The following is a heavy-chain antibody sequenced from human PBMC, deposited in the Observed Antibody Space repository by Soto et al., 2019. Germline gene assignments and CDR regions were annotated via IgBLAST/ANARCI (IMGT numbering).Heavy chain of an antibody. J-gene: IGHJ5*02. D-gene: IGHD3-3*01. CDR2: IKSKTDGGTT. Sequence: EVQLVESGGGLVKPGGSLRLSCAASGFTFSNAWMSWVRQAPGKGLEWVGRIKSKTDGGTTDYAAPVKGRFTISRDDSKNTLYLQMNSLKTEDTAVYYCTTEQYYDFWSGYYGFDPWGQGTLVTVSS. V-gene: IGHV3-15*01. CDR3: TTEQYYDFWSGYYGFDP. CDR1: GFTFSNAW.